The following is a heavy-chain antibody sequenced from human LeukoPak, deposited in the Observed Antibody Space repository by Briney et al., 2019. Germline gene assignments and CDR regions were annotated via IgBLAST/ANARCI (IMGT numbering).Heavy chain of an antibody. Sequence: SETLSLTCSVSNGSISSSSHYWAWIRQPPGKGPEWMGSCYYSGSTYYNPSLERRVTLSVDTAKNQFSLKLTSVTAADTAVYYCARQGSIFGVTIQGNWFDPWGQGTLVTVSS. CDR2: CYYSGST. CDR3: ARQGSIFGVTIQGNWFDP. D-gene: IGHD3-3*01. J-gene: IGHJ5*02. CDR1: NGSISSSSHY. V-gene: IGHV4-39*01.